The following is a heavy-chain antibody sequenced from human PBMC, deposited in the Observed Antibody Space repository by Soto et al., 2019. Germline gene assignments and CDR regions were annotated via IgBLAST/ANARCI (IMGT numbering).Heavy chain of an antibody. CDR2: ISSSSYI. J-gene: IGHJ6*02. Sequence: PVGSLRLSCAASGFTFSSYSMNWVRQVPGKGLEWVSSISSSSYIYYADSVKGRFTISRDNAKNSLYLQMNSLRAEDTAVYYCARARGVRGVIQGYYYYYGMDVWGQGTTVTVSS. V-gene: IGHV3-21*01. D-gene: IGHD3-10*01. CDR1: GFTFSSYS. CDR3: ARARGVRGVIQGYYYYYGMDV.